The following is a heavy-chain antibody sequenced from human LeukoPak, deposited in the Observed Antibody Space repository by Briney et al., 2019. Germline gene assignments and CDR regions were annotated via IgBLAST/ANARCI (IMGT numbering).Heavy chain of an antibody. CDR3: ASGPSSVGDDY. J-gene: IGHJ4*02. CDR1: GGSFSGYY. Sequence: PSETLSLTCAVYGGSFSGYYWSWIRQPPGKGLEWIGEINHSGSTNYNPSLKSRVTVSVDTSKNQFSLKLSSVTAADTAVYYCASGPSSVGDDYWGQGTLVTVSS. V-gene: IGHV4-34*01. CDR2: INHSGST. D-gene: IGHD6-19*01.